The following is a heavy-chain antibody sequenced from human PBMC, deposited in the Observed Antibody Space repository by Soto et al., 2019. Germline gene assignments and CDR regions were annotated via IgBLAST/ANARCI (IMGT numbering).Heavy chain of an antibody. V-gene: IGHV1-69*12. CDR2: IIPIFGTA. D-gene: IGHD3-10*01. CDR3: ARDEVASGFGELRISYYYGMDV. J-gene: IGHJ6*02. Sequence: QVQLVQSGAEVKKPGSSVKVSCKASGGTFSSYAISWVRQAPGQGLEWMGVIIPIFGTANYAQKFQGRVTITADESTSTAYMELSSLRSEDTAVYYCARDEVASGFGELRISYYYGMDVWGQGTTVTVSS. CDR1: GGTFSSYA.